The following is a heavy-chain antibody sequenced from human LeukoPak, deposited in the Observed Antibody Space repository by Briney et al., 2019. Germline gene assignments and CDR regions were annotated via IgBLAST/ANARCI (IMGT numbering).Heavy chain of an antibody. CDR2: IKGDGSST. V-gene: IGHV3-74*01. J-gene: IGHJ4*02. D-gene: IGHD2-2*01. CDR1: GFTFSSYW. CDR3: AKGYCSSPSCYLDY. Sequence: GGSLRLSCAASGFTFSSYWMHWVRHTPGKGVVWVSRIKGDGSSTSYADSVKGRFTISRDNAKNTLYLQMNSLRAEDTAVYYCAKGYCSSPSCYLDYWGQGTLVTVSS.